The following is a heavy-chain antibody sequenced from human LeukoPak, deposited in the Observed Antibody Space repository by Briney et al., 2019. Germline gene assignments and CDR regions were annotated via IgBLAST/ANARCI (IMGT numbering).Heavy chain of an antibody. Sequence: SETLSLTCTVSGGSISSYYWSWIRQPAGKGLEWIGRIYTSGSTNYNPSLKSRVTMSVDTSKNQFSLKLSSVTAADTAVYYCARERQWETTTSDAFDIWGQGTMVTVSS. CDR2: IYTSGST. V-gene: IGHV4-4*07. CDR3: ARERQWETTTSDAFDI. CDR1: GGSISSYY. J-gene: IGHJ3*02. D-gene: IGHD1-26*01.